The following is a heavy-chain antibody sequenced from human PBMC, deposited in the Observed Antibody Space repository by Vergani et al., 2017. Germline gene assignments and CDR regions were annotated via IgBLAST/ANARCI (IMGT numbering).Heavy chain of an antibody. D-gene: IGHD6-13*01. J-gene: IGHJ5*02. CDR1: GDSVSSNSAA. CDR2: TYYRSKWYN. CDR3: ARDRRSRYSRSWGNWFDP. V-gene: IGHV6-1*01. Sequence: QVQLQQSGPGLVKPSQTLSLTCAISGDSVSSNSAAWNWIRQSPSRGLEWLGRTYYRSKWYNDYAVSVKSRITINPDTSKNQFSLQLNSVTPEDTAVYFCARDRRSRYSRSWGNWFDPWGQGTLVTVSS.